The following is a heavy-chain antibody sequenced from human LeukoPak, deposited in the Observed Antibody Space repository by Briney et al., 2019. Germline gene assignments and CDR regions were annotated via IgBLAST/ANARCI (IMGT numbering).Heavy chain of an antibody. D-gene: IGHD3-9*01. CDR1: GGTFSSYA. CDR3: ARVRYFDWFFPLAY. V-gene: IGHV1-69*13. J-gene: IGHJ4*02. CDR2: IIPIFGTA. Sequence: ASVKVSCKASGGTFSSYAISWVRQAPGQGLEWMGGIIPIFGTANYAQKFQGRVTITADESTSTAHMELSSLRSEDTAVYYCARVRYFDWFFPLAYWGQGTLVTVSS.